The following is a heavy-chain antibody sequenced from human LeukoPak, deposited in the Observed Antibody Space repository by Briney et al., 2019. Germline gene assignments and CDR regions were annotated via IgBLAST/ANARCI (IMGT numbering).Heavy chain of an antibody. CDR3: ARDQDGSYYYGSGSYTFDY. Sequence: GGCLRVSCVASRFTLSSYSMNWVRQAPGKGLAWVSSVSSSSSYIYYADSLKGRFTISRDNAKNSLYLQMNSLRAEDTAVYYCARDQDGSYYYGSGSYTFDYWGQGTLVTVSS. CDR2: VSSSSSYI. J-gene: IGHJ4*02. V-gene: IGHV3-21*01. CDR1: RFTLSSYS. D-gene: IGHD3-10*01.